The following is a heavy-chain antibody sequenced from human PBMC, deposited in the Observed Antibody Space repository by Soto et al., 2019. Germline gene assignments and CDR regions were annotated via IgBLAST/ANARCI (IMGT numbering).Heavy chain of an antibody. CDR2: ISSSSSTI. Sequence: PGGSLRLSCAASGFTFSSYSMNWVRQAPGKGLEWVSYISSSSSTIYYADSVKGRFTISRDNAKNSLYLQMNSLRDEDTAVYYCARDQRPPEHQRVVVVITTYYYYGMDVWGQGTTVTVSS. CDR1: GFTFSSYS. D-gene: IGHD3-22*01. V-gene: IGHV3-48*02. J-gene: IGHJ6*02. CDR3: ARDQRPPEHQRVVVVITTYYYYGMDV.